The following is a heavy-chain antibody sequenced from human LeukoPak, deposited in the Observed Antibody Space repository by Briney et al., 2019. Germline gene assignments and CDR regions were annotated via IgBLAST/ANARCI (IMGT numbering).Heavy chain of an antibody. J-gene: IGHJ4*02. CDR2: LSFDASGR. D-gene: IGHD3-16*02. V-gene: IGHV3-30*04. CDR1: ELNFKTHA. CDR3: ARDLQEISSFYFDY. Sequence: GGSLRLSCVVSELNFKTHAMHWVRQAPGKGLEWVAGLSFDASGRNYADSVKGRFTISRDNSKNTLYLQMHSLSPEDTAVYFCARDLQEISSFYFDYWGQGALVTVSS.